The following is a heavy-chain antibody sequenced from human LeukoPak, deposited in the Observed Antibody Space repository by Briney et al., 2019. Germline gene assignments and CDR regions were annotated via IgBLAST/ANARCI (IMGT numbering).Heavy chain of an antibody. Sequence: PAGSLILSCAASAFTFITNTMGWVRQAQGNGLEWVSAISGSGASTYYADSVKGRFTSSRDNSKNTLYLPMNSLRAEDTAVYYCAKGRRDTTVIRYYYYYIDVWGKGTTVTVSS. D-gene: IGHD1-1*01. CDR2: ISGSGAST. CDR3: AKGRRDTTVIRYYYYYIDV. V-gene: IGHV3-23*01. J-gene: IGHJ6*03. CDR1: AFTFITNT.